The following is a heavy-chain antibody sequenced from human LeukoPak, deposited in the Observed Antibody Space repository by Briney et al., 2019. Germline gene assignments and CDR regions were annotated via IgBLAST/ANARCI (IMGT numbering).Heavy chain of an antibody. D-gene: IGHD6-13*01. Sequence: TTGGSLRLSCAASGFTFSDYYMSWIRQAPGKGLEWVSYISSSGSTIYYADSVKGRFTISRDNAKNSLYLQMNSLRAEDTAVYYCARGGFLSSSWYPPFDYWGQGALVTVSS. V-gene: IGHV3-11*01. J-gene: IGHJ4*02. CDR1: GFTFSDYY. CDR3: ARGGFLSSSWYPPFDY. CDR2: ISSSGSTI.